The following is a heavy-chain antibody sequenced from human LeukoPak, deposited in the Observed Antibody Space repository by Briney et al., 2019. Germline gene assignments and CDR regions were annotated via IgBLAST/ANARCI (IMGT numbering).Heavy chain of an antibody. V-gene: IGHV1-69*13. CDR2: IIPIFGTA. CDR1: GGTFSSYA. Sequence: ASVKVSCKASGGTFSSYAISWVRQAPGQGLEWMGGIIPIFGTANYAQKFQGRVTITADESTSTAYMELSSLRSEDTAVYYCARGGGNIVVVPAAIFQYNWFDPWGQGTLVTVSS. J-gene: IGHJ5*02. CDR3: ARGGGNIVVVPAAIFQYNWFDP. D-gene: IGHD2-2*01.